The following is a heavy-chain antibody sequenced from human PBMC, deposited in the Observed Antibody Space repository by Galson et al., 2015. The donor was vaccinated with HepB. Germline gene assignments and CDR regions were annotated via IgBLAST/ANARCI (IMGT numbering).Heavy chain of an antibody. V-gene: IGHV3-11*01. CDR1: GFTFSDYY. J-gene: IGHJ4*02. D-gene: IGHD3-16*02. CDR3: ASARAIYDYIWGSYRIDSFDY. CDR2: ISSSGSTI. Sequence: SLRLSCAASGFTFSDYYMRWIRQAPGKGLEWVSYISSSGSTIYYADSVKGRFTISRDNAKNSLYLQMNSLRAEDTAVYYCASARAIYDYIWGSYRIDSFDYWGQGTLVTVSS.